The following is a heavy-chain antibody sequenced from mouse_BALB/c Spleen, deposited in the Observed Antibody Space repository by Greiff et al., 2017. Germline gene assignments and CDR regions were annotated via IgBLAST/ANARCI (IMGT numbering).Heavy chain of an antibody. Sequence: QVQLKESGPGLVAPSQSLSITCTVSGFSLTGYGVNWVRQPPGKGLEWLGMIWGDGSTDYNSALKSRLSISKDNSKSQVFLKMNSLQTDDTARYYCARDRGGLRTVVAKNYAMDYWGQGTSVTVSS. V-gene: IGHV2-6-7*01. CDR2: IWGDGST. D-gene: IGHD1-1*01. J-gene: IGHJ4*01. CDR1: GFSLTGYG. CDR3: ARDRGGLRTVVAKNYAMDY.